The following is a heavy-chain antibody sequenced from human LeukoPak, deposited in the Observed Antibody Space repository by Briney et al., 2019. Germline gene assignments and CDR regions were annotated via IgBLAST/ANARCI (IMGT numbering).Heavy chain of an antibody. CDR1: GYTFTSYA. Sequence: ASVKVSCKASGYTFTSYAMNWVRQAPGQGLEWMGWISAYNGNTNYAQKLQGRVTMTTDTSTSTAYMELRSLRSDDTAVYYCARAPAMVRGAIGGFDIWGQGTMVTVSS. V-gene: IGHV1-18*01. J-gene: IGHJ3*02. D-gene: IGHD3-10*01. CDR2: ISAYNGNT. CDR3: ARAPAMVRGAIGGFDI.